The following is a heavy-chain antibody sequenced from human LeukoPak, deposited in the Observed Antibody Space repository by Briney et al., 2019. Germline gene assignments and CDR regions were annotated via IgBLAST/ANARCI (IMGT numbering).Heavy chain of an antibody. CDR2: ISSSSSYM. CDR1: GFTFSSYS. Sequence: GGSLRLSCAASGFTFSSYSMNWVRQAPGKGLEWVSSISSSSSYMYYADSVKGRFTISRDNAKNSLYLQMNSLRAEDTAVYYCVRGQYCGGDCFYFDYWGQGTLVTVSS. D-gene: IGHD2-21*01. CDR3: VRGQYCGGDCFYFDY. V-gene: IGHV3-21*01. J-gene: IGHJ4*02.